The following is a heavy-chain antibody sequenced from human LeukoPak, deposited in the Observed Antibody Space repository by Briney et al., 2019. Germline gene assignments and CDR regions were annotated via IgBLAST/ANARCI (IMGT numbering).Heavy chain of an antibody. J-gene: IGHJ4*02. D-gene: IGHD3-22*01. CDR2: INPSGGST. CDR3: ARVKRNQVWKGYTVVVKSYFDY. Sequence: GASVKVSCKASGYTFTSYYMHWVRQAPGQGLEWMGIINPSGGSTSYAQKFQGRVTMTRDTSTSTVYMELSSLRSEDTAVYYCARVKRNQVWKGYTVVVKSYFDYWGQGTLVTVSS. CDR1: GYTFTSYY. V-gene: IGHV1-46*01.